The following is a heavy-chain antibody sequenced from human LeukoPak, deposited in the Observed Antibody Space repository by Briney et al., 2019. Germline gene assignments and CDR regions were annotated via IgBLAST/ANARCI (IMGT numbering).Heavy chain of an antibody. CDR1: GFTFSSYG. CDR2: ISYDGSNK. CDR3: AKALRGYCSGGSCYPDY. V-gene: IGHV3-30*18. D-gene: IGHD2-15*01. Sequence: GGSLRLSCADSGFTFSSYGMHWVRQAPGKGLEWVSVISYDGSNKYYADSVKRRFTISRDNSKNTLDLQMNSLRAEDTAVYYCAKALRGYCSGGSCYPDYWGQGTLVTVSS. J-gene: IGHJ4*02.